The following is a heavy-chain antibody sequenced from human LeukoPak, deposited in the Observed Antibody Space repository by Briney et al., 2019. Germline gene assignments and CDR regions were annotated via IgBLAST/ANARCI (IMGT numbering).Heavy chain of an antibody. D-gene: IGHD3-22*01. CDR2: ISNSGGIT. V-gene: IGHV3-23*01. Sequence: QPGGSLRLSCEASGLTFDIYSMSWVRQGPGGGREWVADISNSGGITMYADSVKGRFTISRDNSKHTLYLQMNSLRAEDTAVYYCAKDPTAGDSSGYYYFDYWGQGTLVTVSS. J-gene: IGHJ4*02. CDR3: AKDPTAGDSSGYYYFDY. CDR1: GLTFDIYS.